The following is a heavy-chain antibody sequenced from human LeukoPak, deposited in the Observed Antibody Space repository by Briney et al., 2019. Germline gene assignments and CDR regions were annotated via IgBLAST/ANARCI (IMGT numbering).Heavy chain of an antibody. CDR3: ARIRGGY. CDR2: ISYDGRNR. D-gene: IGHD3-10*01. CDR1: GFTFSNYG. J-gene: IGHJ4*02. Sequence: GGSLRLSCAASGFTFSNYGIHWVRQAPGKGLEWVTFISYDGRNRHYVDSVKGRFTISRDNSKNTLYLQMNSLRAEDTAIYYCARIRGGYWGQGTLVTVSS. V-gene: IGHV3-30*03.